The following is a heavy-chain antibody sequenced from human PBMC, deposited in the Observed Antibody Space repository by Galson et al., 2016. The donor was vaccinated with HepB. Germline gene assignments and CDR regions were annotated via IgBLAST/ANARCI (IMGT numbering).Heavy chain of an antibody. D-gene: IGHD3-3*01. CDR1: GVTFSSYA. CDR2: ITNTGGST. CDR3: AKAGGVGYDTGGDFDY. Sequence: SLRLSCAASGVTFSSYAMNWIRQAPGKGLEWVSTITNTGGSTYYADSVKGRFTISRDNSKNTVYLQMKSLRAEDTAVYYCAKAGGVGYDTGGDFDYWGQGTLVTVSS. J-gene: IGHJ4*02. V-gene: IGHV3-23*01.